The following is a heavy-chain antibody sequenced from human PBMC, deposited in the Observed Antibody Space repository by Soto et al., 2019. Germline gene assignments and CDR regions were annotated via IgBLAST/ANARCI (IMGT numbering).Heavy chain of an antibody. CDR2: INAGNGNT. D-gene: IGHD3-3*01. CDR3: ARTSLTIFGPSNDYYGMGV. J-gene: IGHJ6*02. CDR1: GYTFTSYA. V-gene: IGHV1-3*01. Sequence: ASVKVSCKASGYTFTSYAMHWVRQAPGQRLEWMGWINAGNGNTKYSQKFQGRVSITVDTSKNQFSLNLASVSAEDTAVYYCARTSLTIFGPSNDYYGMGVWGLGTTVTVSS.